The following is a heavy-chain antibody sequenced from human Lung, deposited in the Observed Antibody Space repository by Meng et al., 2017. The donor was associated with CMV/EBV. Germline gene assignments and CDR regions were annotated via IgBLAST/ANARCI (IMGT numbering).Heavy chain of an antibody. D-gene: IGHD2/OR15-2a*01. J-gene: IGHJ6*02. CDR3: ARGVIASNYYYYGMDV. CDR1: GGSISSSSYY. Sequence: SETLSLTCTVSGGSISSSSYYWGWIRQPPGKGLEWIGSIYYSGSTYYNPSLKSRVTISVDTSKNQFSLKLSSVTAADTAVYYCARGVIASNYYYYGMDVXGQGXTVTVSS. CDR2: IYYSGST. V-gene: IGHV4-39*07.